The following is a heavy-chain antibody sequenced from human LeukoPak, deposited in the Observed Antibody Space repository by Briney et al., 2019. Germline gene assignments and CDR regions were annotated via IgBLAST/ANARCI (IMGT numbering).Heavy chain of an antibody. CDR1: GYTFTSYD. CDR2: MNPNSGNT. V-gene: IGHV1-8*01. CDR3: ATSYGDGTDY. Sequence: SSVKASCKASGYTFTSYDINWVRQATGQGLEWMGWMNPNSGNTGYAQKFQGRVTMTRNTSISTAYMELSSLRSEDTAVYCCATSYGDGTDYWGQGTLVTVSS. D-gene: IGHD4-17*01. J-gene: IGHJ4*02.